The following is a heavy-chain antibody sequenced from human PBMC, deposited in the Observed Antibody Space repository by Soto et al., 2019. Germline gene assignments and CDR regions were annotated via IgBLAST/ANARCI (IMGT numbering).Heavy chain of an antibody. CDR1: GFTFTRYS. CDR3: ARESEDLTSNFDY. J-gene: IGHJ4*02. Sequence: EVQLVESGGGLVKPGGSLRLSCEASGFTFTRYSMNWVRQAPGKGLEWVSSISSTTNYIYYADSMKGRFTVSRDNAKNSVYLEMNSLSAEDTALYYCARESEDLTSNFDYWGQGTLVTVSS. CDR2: ISSTTNYI. V-gene: IGHV3-21*01.